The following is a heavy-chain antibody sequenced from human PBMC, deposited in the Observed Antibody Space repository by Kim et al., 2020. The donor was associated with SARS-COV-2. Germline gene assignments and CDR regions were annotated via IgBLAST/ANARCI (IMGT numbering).Heavy chain of an antibody. Sequence: GGSLRLSCAASGFTFSGSAMHWVRQASGKGLEWVATITSSGTTYPNASSAKGRVTISSANYKYMVSLLLDSLSPETAAPSFWSYAF. D-gene: IGHD3-3*01. V-gene: IGHV3-23*01. CDR3: SYAF. CDR1: GFTFSGSA. CDR2: ITSSGTT. J-gene: IGHJ3*01.